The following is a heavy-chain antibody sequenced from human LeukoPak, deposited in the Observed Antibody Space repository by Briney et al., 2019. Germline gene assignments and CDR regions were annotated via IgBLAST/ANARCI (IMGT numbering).Heavy chain of an antibody. CDR2: INTDGTVT. V-gene: IGHV3-74*01. D-gene: IGHD6-19*01. CDR3: ATKQWLAPPPDS. J-gene: IGHJ4*02. CDR1: GFTFRKYW. Sequence: GGSLRLSCAASGFTFRKYWMLWVRQAPGKGLESVSRINTDGTVTTYADSVKGRFTVSRDNADNTMSLQMNSVRDEDTAVYYCATKQWLAPPPDSWGQGTPVTVSS.